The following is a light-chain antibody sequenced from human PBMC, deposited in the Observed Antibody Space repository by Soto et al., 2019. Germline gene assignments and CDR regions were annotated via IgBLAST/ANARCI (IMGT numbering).Light chain of an antibody. CDR3: SSYTDFNLYG. Sequence: QSVLTQPASVSGSPGQSISIPCTGTSSDVGGYNYVSWYQHQPGKAPKLVIFDVSGRPSGISNRFSGSKSGNTASLTISGLRPEDEADYYCSSYTDFNLYGFGTGTKVTVL. CDR1: SSDVGGYNY. J-gene: IGLJ1*01. V-gene: IGLV2-14*03. CDR2: DVS.